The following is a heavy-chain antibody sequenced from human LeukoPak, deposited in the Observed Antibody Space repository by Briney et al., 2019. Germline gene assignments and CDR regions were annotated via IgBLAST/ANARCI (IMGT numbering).Heavy chain of an antibody. J-gene: IGHJ4*02. Sequence: PSETLSLTCAVSGGSISSGGYYWGWIRQHPGRGLEWIGYIYYSGSTYYNPSFKSRVTRSVDTSKNQSSLKLSSVTAADTAVYYCAREPICSGGSCYSYFFDYWGQGTLVTVSS. D-gene: IGHD2-15*01. CDR3: AREPICSGGSCYSYFFDY. V-gene: IGHV4-31*11. CDR1: GGSISSGGYY. CDR2: IYYSGST.